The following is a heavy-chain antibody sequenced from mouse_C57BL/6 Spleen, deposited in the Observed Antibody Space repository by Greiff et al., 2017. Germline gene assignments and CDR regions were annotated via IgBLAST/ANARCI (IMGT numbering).Heavy chain of an antibody. CDR2: IDPNSGGT. J-gene: IGHJ4*01. Sequence: VQLQQPGAELVKPGASVKLSCKASGYTFTSYWMHWVKQRPGRGLEWIGRIDPNSGGTKYNEKFKSKATLTVDKPSSTAYMRLRSLTSEDSAVYYCARSNYGDDGDYYAMDYWGQGTSVTVSS. V-gene: IGHV1-72*01. CDR3: ARSNYGDDGDYYAMDY. D-gene: IGHD2-2*01. CDR1: GYTFTSYW.